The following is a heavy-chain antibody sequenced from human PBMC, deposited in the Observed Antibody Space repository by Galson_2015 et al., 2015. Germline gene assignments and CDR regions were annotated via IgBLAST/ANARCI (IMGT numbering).Heavy chain of an antibody. CDR2: ISSSSSYI. D-gene: IGHD3-16*01. V-gene: IGHV3-21*01. Sequence: SMNWVRQAPGKGLEWVSSISSSSSYIYYPGSVKGRFTISRENAKNSLYLQMNSLRAGDTAVYYCARGTEDFAFGLWGQGTLVTVSS. CDR3: ARGTEDFAFGL. J-gene: IGHJ4*02. CDR1: S.